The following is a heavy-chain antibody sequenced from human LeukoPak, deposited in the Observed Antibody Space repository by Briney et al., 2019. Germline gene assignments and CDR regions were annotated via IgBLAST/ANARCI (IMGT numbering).Heavy chain of an antibody. CDR3: ARGRGRCSSTSCYTPYYMDV. CDR1: GYTFTSYD. D-gene: IGHD2-2*02. V-gene: IGHV1-8*01. Sequence: ASVTVSCKPSGYTFTSYDINWVRQATGQGLEWMGWMNPNSGNTGYAQKFQGRVTMTRNTSISTAYIELSSLRSEDTAVYYCARGRGRCSSTSCYTPYYMDVWGKGPTVTVSS. CDR2: MNPNSGNT. J-gene: IGHJ6*03.